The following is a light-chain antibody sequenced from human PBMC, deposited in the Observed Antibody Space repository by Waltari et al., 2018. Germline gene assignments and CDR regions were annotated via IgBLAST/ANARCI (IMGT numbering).Light chain of an antibody. CDR3: ATWDNTLRDVV. J-gene: IGLJ2*01. Sequence: QSVLTQPPSVSAAPGQKVTISCSGSSSNIGNYYVSWYHHLPGAAPKRLIYDNNKRPSGIPARSSASKSGTSATLDITGLQIGDEADYYCATWDNTLRDVVFGGGTKLTVL. CDR2: DNN. CDR1: SSNIGNYY. V-gene: IGLV1-51*01.